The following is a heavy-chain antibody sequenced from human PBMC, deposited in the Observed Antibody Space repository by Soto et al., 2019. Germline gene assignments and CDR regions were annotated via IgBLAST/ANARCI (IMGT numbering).Heavy chain of an antibody. Sequence: PSQTLSLTCAIPGDSVSSNSAAWNWIRQSPSRGLEWLGRTYYRSKWYNDYAVSVKSRITINPDTSKNQFSLQLNSVTPEDTAVYYCARELFGVVIISYYYYMDVWGKGATVTVSS. CDR1: GDSVSSNSAA. CDR2: TYYRSKWYN. V-gene: IGHV6-1*01. D-gene: IGHD3-3*01. J-gene: IGHJ6*03. CDR3: ARELFGVVIISYYYYMDV.